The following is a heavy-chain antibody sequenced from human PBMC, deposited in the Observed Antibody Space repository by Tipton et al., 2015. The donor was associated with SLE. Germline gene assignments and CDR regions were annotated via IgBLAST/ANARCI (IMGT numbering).Heavy chain of an antibody. CDR1: GYTFTSYY. CDR2: INPSGGST. CDR3: ARGAGPITSFGNYYYYYYMDV. Sequence: QSGAEVKKPGASVKVSCKASGYTFTSYYMHWERQAPGQGLEWMGIINPSGGSTSYAQKFQGRVTMTRDTSTSTVYMGLSSLRSEDTAAYYCARGAGPITSFGNYYYYYYMDVWGKGTTVTVSS. V-gene: IGHV1-46*01. J-gene: IGHJ6*03. D-gene: IGHD3-16*01.